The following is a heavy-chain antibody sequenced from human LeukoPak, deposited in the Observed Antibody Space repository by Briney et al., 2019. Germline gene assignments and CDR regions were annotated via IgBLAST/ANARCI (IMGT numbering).Heavy chain of an antibody. CDR2: IYYSGST. CDR1: GGSISSSSYY. V-gene: IGHV4-39*01. Sequence: PSETLSLTCTVSGGSISSSSYYWGWIRQPPGKGLEWIGSIYYSGSTYYNPSLKSRVTISVDTSKNQFSLKLSSVTAADTAVYYCARLLRSIEADDFDYWGQGTLVTVSS. CDR3: ARLLRSIEADDFDY. D-gene: IGHD6-25*01. J-gene: IGHJ4*02.